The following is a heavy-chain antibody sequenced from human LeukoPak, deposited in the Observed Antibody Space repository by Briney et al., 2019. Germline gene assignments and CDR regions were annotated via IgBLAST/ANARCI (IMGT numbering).Heavy chain of an antibody. V-gene: IGHV4-61*01. CDR2: MYNSGST. CDR3: ARGEHWALPFDY. D-gene: IGHD1/OR15-1a*01. J-gene: IGHJ4*02. CDR1: GGSVSSGSYY. Sequence: PSETLSLTCTVSGGSVSSGSYYWSWIRQPPGKGLEWIGYMYNSGSTNYNPSLKSRVTISVDTSKNQFSLKLSSVTAADTAVYYCARGEHWALPFDYWGQGTLVTVSS.